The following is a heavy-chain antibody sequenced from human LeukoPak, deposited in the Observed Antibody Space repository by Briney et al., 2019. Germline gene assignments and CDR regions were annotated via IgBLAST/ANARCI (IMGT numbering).Heavy chain of an antibody. CDR2: ISYSGRA. J-gene: IGHJ4*02. D-gene: IGHD2-2*01. V-gene: IGHV4-61*01. Sequence: KPSETLSLTCTVSGGSVNSDNYYWTWIRQPPGKGLEWFGYISYSGRATYNPSLKSRVTMSIDTSKNQFSLKLSSVTAADTAVYYCARDFCSTTSCHFDYWGQGTLVTVSS. CDR1: GGSVNSDNYY. CDR3: ARDFCSTTSCHFDY.